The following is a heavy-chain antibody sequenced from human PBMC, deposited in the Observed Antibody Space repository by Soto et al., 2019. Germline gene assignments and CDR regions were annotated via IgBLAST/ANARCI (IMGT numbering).Heavy chain of an antibody. D-gene: IGHD6-19*01. J-gene: IGHJ6*02. V-gene: IGHV1-69*12. Sequence: QVQLVQSGAEVKKPGSSVKVSCKASGGTFSSYAISWVRQAPGQGLEWMGGIIPNFGTANYAQKLQGRVTMTAGASTSTAYMEQGSRRCEDTAVYYYARGLEDGSGWYRSSNYYYGMDVWGQGTTVSVSS. CDR3: ARGLEDGSGWYRSSNYYYGMDV. CDR1: GGTFSSYA. CDR2: IIPNFGTA.